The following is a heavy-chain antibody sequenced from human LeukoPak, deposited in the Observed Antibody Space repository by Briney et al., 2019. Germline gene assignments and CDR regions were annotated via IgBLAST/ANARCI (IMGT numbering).Heavy chain of an antibody. J-gene: IGHJ6*03. Sequence: GESLKISCKGSGYIFTTYWIGWVRQMPGKGLEWMGIIYPGDSDTRYSPSFQGQVTISADKSISTAYLQWSSLKASDTAMYYCARRGWDVLSQRDYYYYYYMDVWGKGTTVTVSS. V-gene: IGHV5-51*01. D-gene: IGHD2-8*01. CDR3: ARRGWDVLSQRDYYYYYYMDV. CDR1: GYIFTTYW. CDR2: IYPGDSDT.